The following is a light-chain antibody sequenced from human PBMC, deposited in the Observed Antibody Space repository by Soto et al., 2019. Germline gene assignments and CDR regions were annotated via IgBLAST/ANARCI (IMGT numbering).Light chain of an antibody. Sequence: SVLTQSQGTQSLSPGERATLSCRASQSVMSNYVAWYHQKPGQAPRLLISGASTRAAGIPDRFSGSGSGTDFTLTISSLEPEDFAVYYCQQYGKLPITFGQGTRLEIK. J-gene: IGKJ5*01. CDR1: QSVMSNY. V-gene: IGKV3-20*01. CDR3: QQYGKLPIT. CDR2: GAS.